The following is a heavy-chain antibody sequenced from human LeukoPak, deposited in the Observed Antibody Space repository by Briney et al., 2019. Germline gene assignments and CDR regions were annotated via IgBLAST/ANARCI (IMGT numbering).Heavy chain of an antibody. J-gene: IGHJ4*02. CDR2: ISYGGSNK. D-gene: IGHD4-11*01. CDR1: GFTFSSYS. V-gene: IGHV3-30*05. Sequence: GGSLRLSCAASGFTFSSYSMNWVRQAPGKGLEWVAVISYGGSNKYYADSVKGRFTISRDNSKNTLYLQMNSLRAEDTAVYYCAREGYSNYGEHVYWGQGTLVTVSS. CDR3: AREGYSNYGEHVY.